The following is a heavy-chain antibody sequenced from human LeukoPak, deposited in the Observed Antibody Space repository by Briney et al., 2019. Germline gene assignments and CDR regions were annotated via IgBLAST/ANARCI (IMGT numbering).Heavy chain of an antibody. J-gene: IGHJ3*02. CDR1: GFTFSSYV. CDR3: ARDLAHYYDASGYYNDALDI. Sequence: RTGGSLRLSCAASGFTFSSYVIHWVRQAPGKGLEWVAVISYDGGNKYYADSVKGRFTISRDNAKNSLFLQMNSLRDEDAALYYCARDLAHYYDASGYYNDALDIWGQGTMVTVSS. CDR2: ISYDGGNK. D-gene: IGHD3-22*01. V-gene: IGHV3-30-3*01.